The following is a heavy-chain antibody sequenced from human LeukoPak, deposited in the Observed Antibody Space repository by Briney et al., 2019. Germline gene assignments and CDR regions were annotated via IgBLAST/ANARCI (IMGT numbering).Heavy chain of an antibody. J-gene: IGHJ4*02. Sequence: GRSLRLSCAASGFTFSSYAMHWVRQAPGKGLEWVAVISYDGSNKYYADSVKGRFTISRDNSKNTLYLQMNSLRAEDTAVYYCARPLRYCSSTSCCYFDYWGQGTLVTVSS. D-gene: IGHD2-2*01. CDR1: GFTFSSYA. CDR2: ISYDGSNK. CDR3: ARPLRYCSSTSCCYFDY. V-gene: IGHV3-30*04.